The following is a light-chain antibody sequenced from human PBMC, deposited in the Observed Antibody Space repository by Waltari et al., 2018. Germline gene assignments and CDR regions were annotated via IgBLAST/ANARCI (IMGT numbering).Light chain of an antibody. CDR1: QSVRSNY. V-gene: IGKV3-20*01. J-gene: IGKJ5*01. CDR3: QQYGNTPFT. CDR2: DTS. Sequence: EIVFTQSPGTLSLSPGARATLSCRASQSVRSNYLAWYLQQPGQAPSLLIDDTSNRATGIPDRFSGSGSETDFTLIISRLEPEDFALYYCQQYGNTPFTFGQGTRLDIK.